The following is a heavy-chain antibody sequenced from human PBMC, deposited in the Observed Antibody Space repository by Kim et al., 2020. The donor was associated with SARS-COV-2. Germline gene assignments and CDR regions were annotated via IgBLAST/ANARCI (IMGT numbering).Heavy chain of an antibody. J-gene: IGHJ6*02. CDR3: AKESGSGSYYAWTYYYYGMDV. CDR2: ISYDGSNK. Sequence: GGSLRLSCAASGFTFSSYGMHWVRQAPGKGLEWVAVISYDGSNKYYADSVKGRFTISRDNSKNTLYLQMNSLRAEYTDVYYCAKESGSGSYYAWTYYYYGMDVWGQGTTVTASS. V-gene: IGHV3-30*18. D-gene: IGHD3-10*01. CDR1: GFTFSSYG.